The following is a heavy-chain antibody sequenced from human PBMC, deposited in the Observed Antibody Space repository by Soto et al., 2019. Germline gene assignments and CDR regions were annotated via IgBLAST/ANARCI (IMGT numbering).Heavy chain of an antibody. CDR3: ARDQGENYYYGSGSPPAFDP. V-gene: IGHV1-18*01. J-gene: IGHJ5*02. CDR2: ISAYNGNT. CDR1: GYTFTSYG. D-gene: IGHD3-10*01. Sequence: ASVKVSCKASGYTFTSYGISWVRQAPGQGLEWMGWISAYNGNTNYAQKLQGRVTMTTDTSTSTAYMELRSLRSDDTAVYYCARDQGENYYYGSGSPPAFDPWGQGTLVTVSS.